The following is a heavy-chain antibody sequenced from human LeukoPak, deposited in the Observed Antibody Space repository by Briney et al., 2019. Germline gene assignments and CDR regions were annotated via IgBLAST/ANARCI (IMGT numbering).Heavy chain of an antibody. CDR3: TTEGYTYGYHSFDI. Sequence: PGGSLRLSCAASGFTFSSYAMHWVRQAPGKGLEWVGRIKSKTSGGTTDYAAPVKGRFAISREDSKNTLYLQMNSLKTEDAAVYYCTTEGYTYGYHSFDIWGQGTMVTVSS. V-gene: IGHV3-15*01. CDR2: IKSKTSGGTT. CDR1: GFTFSSYA. D-gene: IGHD5-18*01. J-gene: IGHJ3*02.